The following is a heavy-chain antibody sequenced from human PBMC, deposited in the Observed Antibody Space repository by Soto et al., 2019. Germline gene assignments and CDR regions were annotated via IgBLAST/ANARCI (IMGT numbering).Heavy chain of an antibody. CDR2: IYYSGST. V-gene: IGHV4-39*01. Sequence: PSETLSLTCTVSGGSISSSSYYWGWIRQPPGKGLEWIGSIYYSGSTYYNPSLKSRVTISVDTSKNQFSLKLSSVTAADTAVYYCARLSGYCSSTSCYDVLDIYMDVWGKGTTVTAP. CDR1: GGSISSSSYY. J-gene: IGHJ6*03. D-gene: IGHD2-2*01. CDR3: ARLSGYCSSTSCYDVLDIYMDV.